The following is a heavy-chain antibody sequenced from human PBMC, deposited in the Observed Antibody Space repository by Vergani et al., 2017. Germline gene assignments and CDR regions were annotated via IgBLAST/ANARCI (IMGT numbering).Heavy chain of an antibody. D-gene: IGHD3-22*01. CDR2: MNQDGSEK. J-gene: IGHJ3*02. V-gene: IGHV3-7*01. Sequence: EVQLVESGGGLVQPGGSLRLSCTASGVTFNNYWMSWVRQAPGKGLEWVANMNQDGSEKYYVDSVKGRFTISRDNAKNALYLQMNSLRAEDTAVCYCARGSRTMIASGAFDIWGQGTMVTVSS. CDR1: GVTFNNYW. CDR3: ARGSRTMIASGAFDI.